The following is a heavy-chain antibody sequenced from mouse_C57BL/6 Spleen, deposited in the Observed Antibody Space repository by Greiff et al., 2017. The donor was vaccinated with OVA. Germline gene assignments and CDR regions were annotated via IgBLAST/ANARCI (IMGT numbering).Heavy chain of an antibody. CDR1: GYAFSSSW. Sequence: QVQLQQSGPELVKPGASVKISCKASGYAFSSSWMNWVKQRPGKGLEWIGRIYPGDGDTNYNGKFKGKATLTADKSSSTAYMQLSSLTSEDSAVYFCARPTTVALDYWGQGTTLTVSS. CDR3: ARPTTVALDY. CDR2: IYPGDGDT. J-gene: IGHJ2*01. D-gene: IGHD1-1*01. V-gene: IGHV1-82*01.